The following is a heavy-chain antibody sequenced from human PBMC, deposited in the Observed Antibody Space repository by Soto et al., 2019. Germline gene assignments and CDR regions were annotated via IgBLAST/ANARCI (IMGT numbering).Heavy chain of an antibody. D-gene: IGHD6-6*01. CDR2: ISAYNGNT. CDR3: ARALIAARPVTLWYFDL. Sequence: QVQLVQSGAEVKKPGASVKVSCKASGYTFTSYGISWVRQAPGQGLEWMGWISAYNGNTNYAQKLQGRVTMTTDTPTSTAYMELRSLRSDDTAVYYCARALIAARPVTLWYFDLWGRGTLVTVSS. V-gene: IGHV1-18*01. CDR1: GYTFTSYG. J-gene: IGHJ2*01.